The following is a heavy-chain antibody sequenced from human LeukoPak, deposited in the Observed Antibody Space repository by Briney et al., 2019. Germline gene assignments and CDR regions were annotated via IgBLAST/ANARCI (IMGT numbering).Heavy chain of an antibody. CDR2: ISGSGVGT. CDR1: GFIFRNYA. D-gene: IGHD3-9*01. J-gene: IGHJ4*02. V-gene: IGHV3-23*01. Sequence: PGGSLRLSCAGSGFIFRNYAMSWVHQAPGMGLEWVSAISGSGVGTNYADSVKGRFTISRDNSKNTLYLQMNSLRAEDTAVYYCAKNGRDDHDKYFFDFWGQGTQVTVSS. CDR3: AKNGRDDHDKYFFDF.